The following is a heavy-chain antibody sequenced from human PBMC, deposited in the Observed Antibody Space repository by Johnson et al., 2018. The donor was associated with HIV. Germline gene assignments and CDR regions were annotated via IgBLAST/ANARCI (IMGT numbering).Heavy chain of an antibody. Sequence: QVQLVESVGGVVQPGGSLRLSCAASGFTFSSYGMHWVRQAPGKGLEWVAVISYDGSNKYYADSVKGRFTISRDNSKNTLYLQMNTLRAEDTAVYYCASSIMNDAFDIWGQGTMVTVSS. CDR3: ASSIMNDAFDI. CDR2: ISYDGSNK. CDR1: GFTFSSYG. J-gene: IGHJ3*02. D-gene: IGHD2-8*01. V-gene: IGHV3-30*03.